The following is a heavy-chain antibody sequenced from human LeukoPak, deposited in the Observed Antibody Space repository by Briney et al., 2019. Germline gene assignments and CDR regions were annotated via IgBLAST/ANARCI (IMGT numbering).Heavy chain of an antibody. Sequence: SETLSLTCTVSGGSISSSSYYWGWIRQPPGKGLEWIGSIYYSGSTYYNPSLKSRVTISVDTSKNQFSLKLSSVTAADTAVYYCVRHTKMQWLALPYYFDYWGQGTLVTVSS. CDR3: VRHTKMQWLALPYYFDY. V-gene: IGHV4-39*01. J-gene: IGHJ4*02. CDR1: GGSISSSSYY. CDR2: IYYSGST. D-gene: IGHD6-19*01.